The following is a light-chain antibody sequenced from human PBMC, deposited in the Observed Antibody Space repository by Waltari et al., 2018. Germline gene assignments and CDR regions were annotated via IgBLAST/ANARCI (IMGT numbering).Light chain of an antibody. J-gene: IGKJ2*03. Sequence: DIQMTQSPSSLSAFVGDTVTITCRASQAIRSYLNWFQQKPGKAPKLLIYAATTLQSGVPSRFSGSASGTEFTLTISSPQPEDFAAYYCLQHNSYPYSFGQGTKVEIK. CDR1: QAIRSY. V-gene: IGKV1-17*01. CDR2: AAT. CDR3: LQHNSYPYS.